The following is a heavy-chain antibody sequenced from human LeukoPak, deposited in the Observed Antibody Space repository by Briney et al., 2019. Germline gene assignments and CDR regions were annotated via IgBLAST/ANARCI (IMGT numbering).Heavy chain of an antibody. CDR3: ARQLNNFDF. V-gene: IGHV5-51*01. CDR1: GYNFGSQW. CDR2: IYPGDSDT. J-gene: IGHJ4*02. Sequence: GESLKISCKGSGYNFGSQWVAWGRQMPGKGLETMGIIYPGDSDTRYSPSFQGQVTISADKSINTAYLQWSSLKASDTAMYYCARQLNNFDFWGQGTLVTVSS.